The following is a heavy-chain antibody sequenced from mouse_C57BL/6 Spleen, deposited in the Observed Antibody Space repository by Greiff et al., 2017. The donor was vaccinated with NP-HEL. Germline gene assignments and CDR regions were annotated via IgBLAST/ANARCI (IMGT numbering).Heavy chain of an antibody. D-gene: IGHD1-1*01. V-gene: IGHV1-64*01. CDR2: IHPNSGST. J-gene: IGHJ2*01. CDR3: ARSGTTVVAREGYFDY. CDR1: GYTFTSYW. Sequence: VKLMESGAELVKPGASVKLSCKASGYTFTSYWMHWVKQRPGQGLEWIGMIHPNSGSTNYNEKFKSKATLTVDKSSSTAYMQLSSLTSEDSAVYYCARSGTTVVAREGYFDYWGQGTTLTVSS.